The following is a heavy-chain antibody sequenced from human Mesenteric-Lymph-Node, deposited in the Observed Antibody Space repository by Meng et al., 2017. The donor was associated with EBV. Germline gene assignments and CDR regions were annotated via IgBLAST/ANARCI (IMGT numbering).Heavy chain of an antibody. CDR3: AKIGSGDYADYDLAY. Sequence: QVQLVQFGAEVKKPGDSVKVSCKASGYTFIAYHVHWVRQAPGQGLEWMGRINPHSGGTNYAQKFQGRVTLTRDTSISTAYMELSRLRSDDTAVYYCAKIGSGDYADYDLAYWGQGTLVTVSS. J-gene: IGHJ4*02. D-gene: IGHD4-17*01. CDR1: GYTFIAYH. CDR2: INPHSGGT. V-gene: IGHV1-2*06.